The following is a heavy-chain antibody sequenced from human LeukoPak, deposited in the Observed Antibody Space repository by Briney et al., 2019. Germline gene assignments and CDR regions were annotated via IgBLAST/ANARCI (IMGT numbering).Heavy chain of an antibody. CDR2: IYYSGST. CDR3: ARLTIVGATNFDY. V-gene: IGHV4-59*08. CDR1: GVSITRFH. Sequence: SETLSLTCSVSGVSITRFHSRWIRQPPGKGLEWIGYIYYSGSTTYKPSLKSRVTISVDTSKNQFSLKLSSVTAADTAVYYCARLTIVGATNFDYWGQGTLVTVSS. D-gene: IGHD1-26*01. J-gene: IGHJ4*02.